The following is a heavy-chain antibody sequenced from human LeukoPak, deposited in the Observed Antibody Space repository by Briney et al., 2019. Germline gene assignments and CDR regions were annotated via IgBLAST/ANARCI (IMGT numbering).Heavy chain of an antibody. CDR2: ISAYNGNT. CDR1: GYTFTSYG. Sequence: ASVKVSCKASGYTFTSYGISWVRQAPGQGLEWMGWISAYNGNTNYAQKLQGRVTMTTDTSTSTVYMELSSLRSEDTAVYYCARDGPPNYYDSSGYNYWGQGTLVTVSS. CDR3: ARDGPPNYYDSSGYNY. D-gene: IGHD3-22*01. V-gene: IGHV1-18*01. J-gene: IGHJ4*02.